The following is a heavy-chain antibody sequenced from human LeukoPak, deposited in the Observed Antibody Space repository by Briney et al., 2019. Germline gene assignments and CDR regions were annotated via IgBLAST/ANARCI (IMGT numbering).Heavy chain of an antibody. CDR2: IKGKTDGGTT. CDR1: GFTFSYAW. D-gene: IGHD2-2*01. V-gene: IGHV3-15*05. Sequence: SGGSLRLSCAASGFTFSYAWMSWVRQAPGKGLEWVGRIKGKTDGGTTDYAAPVKGRFTISRDNAKNSLYQQMNSLRAEDMALYYCAKGAGYQLVGDPFDYWGQGTLVTVSS. CDR3: AKGAGYQLVGDPFDY. J-gene: IGHJ4*02.